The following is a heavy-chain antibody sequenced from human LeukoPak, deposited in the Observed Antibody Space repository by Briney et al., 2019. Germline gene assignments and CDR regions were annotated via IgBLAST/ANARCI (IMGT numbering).Heavy chain of an antibody. Sequence: SETLSLTCAVYGGSFSGYYWSWIRQHPGKGLEWIGYIYYSGSTYYNPSLKSRVTISVDTSKNQFSLKLSSVTAADTAVYYCARDLKSAYCGGDCYSVWGQGTMVTVSS. CDR3: ARDLKSAYCGGDCYSV. CDR2: IYYSGST. D-gene: IGHD2-21*02. CDR1: GGSFSGYY. J-gene: IGHJ3*01. V-gene: IGHV4-31*11.